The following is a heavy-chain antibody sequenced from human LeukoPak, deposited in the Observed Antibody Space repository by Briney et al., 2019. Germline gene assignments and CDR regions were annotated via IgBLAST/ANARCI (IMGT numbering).Heavy chain of an antibody. V-gene: IGHV4-31*03. CDR1: GGSISSGGYY. J-gene: IGHJ4*02. CDR3: ARENEEGGYCSSTSCDYYFDY. Sequence: SETLSLTCTVSGGSISSGGYYWSWIRQHPGMGLEWIGYIYYSGSTYYNPSLKSRVTISVDTSKNQFSLKLSSVTAADTAVYYCARENEEGGYCSSTSCDYYFDYWGQGTLVTVSS. D-gene: IGHD2-2*01. CDR2: IYYSGST.